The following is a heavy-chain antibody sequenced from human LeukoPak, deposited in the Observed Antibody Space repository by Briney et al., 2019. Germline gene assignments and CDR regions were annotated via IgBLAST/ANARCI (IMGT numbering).Heavy chain of an antibody. CDR2: ISNNGGST. D-gene: IGHD1-26*01. V-gene: IGHV3-64*01. Sequence: PGGSLRLSCAASGFTFSSYAMHWVRQAPGKGLEYVSAISNNGGSTYYANSVKDRFTISRDNFKNTLYLQMNSLRAEDTAVYYCAKAPGSYYYFDYWGQGTLVTVSS. CDR1: GFTFSSYA. J-gene: IGHJ4*02. CDR3: AKAPGSYYYFDY.